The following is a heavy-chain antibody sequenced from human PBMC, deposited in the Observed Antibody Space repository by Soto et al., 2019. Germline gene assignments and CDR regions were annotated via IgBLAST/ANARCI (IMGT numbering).Heavy chain of an antibody. J-gene: IGHJ2*01. CDR1: GFTFSSYS. Sequence: EVQLVESGGGLEQPGGSLRLSCAASGFTFSSYSMNWVRQAPGKGLEWVSYISSSSSTIYYADSVKGRFTISRDNAKNSLYLQMNSLRAEDTAVYYCARDMYYDFWSALEIHWYFDLWGRGTLVTVSS. D-gene: IGHD3-3*01. CDR3: ARDMYYDFWSALEIHWYFDL. V-gene: IGHV3-48*01. CDR2: ISSSSSTI.